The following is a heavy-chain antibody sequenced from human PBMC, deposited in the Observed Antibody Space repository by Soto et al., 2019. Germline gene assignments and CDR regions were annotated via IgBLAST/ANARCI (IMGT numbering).Heavy chain of an antibody. CDR2: INHSGST. CDR3: AREENCSGGSCYSDY. V-gene: IGHV4-34*01. J-gene: IGHJ4*02. CDR1: GGSFSGYY. D-gene: IGHD2-15*01. Sequence: PSETLSLTCAVYGGSFSGYYWSWIRQPPGKGLEWIGEINHSGSTNHNPSLKSRVTISVDTSKNQFSLKLSSVTAADTAVYYCAREENCSGGSCYSDYWGQGTLVTVSS.